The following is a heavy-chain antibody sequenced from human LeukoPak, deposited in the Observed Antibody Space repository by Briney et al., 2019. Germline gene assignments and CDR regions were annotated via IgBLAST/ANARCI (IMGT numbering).Heavy chain of an antibody. CDR2: IYTSGST. CDR1: GGSISSYY. J-gene: IGHJ4*02. Sequence: SETLSLTCTVSGGSISSYYWSWIRQPAGKGLEWIGRIYTSGSTNYNPSLKSRVTMSVDTSKNQFSLKLNSVTAADTAVYFCAKRRAGFGEGEFDYWGQGTLVTVSS. CDR3: AKRRAGFGEGEFDY. D-gene: IGHD3-10*01. V-gene: IGHV4-4*07.